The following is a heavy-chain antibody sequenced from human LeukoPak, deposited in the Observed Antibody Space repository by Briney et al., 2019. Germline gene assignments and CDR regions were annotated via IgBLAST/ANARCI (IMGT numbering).Heavy chain of an antibody. CDR2: IRYDGSNK. J-gene: IGHJ4*02. V-gene: IGHV3-30*02. D-gene: IGHD3-9*01. Sequence: GGSLRLSCAASGFTFSSYGMHWVRQAPGKGLEWVAFIRYDGSNKCYADSVKGRSTISRDNSKNTLYLQMNSLRAEDTAVYYCAKGRAPFYYDILTGSQDQYYFDYWGQGTLVTVSS. CDR1: GFTFSSYG. CDR3: AKGRAPFYYDILTGSQDQYYFDY.